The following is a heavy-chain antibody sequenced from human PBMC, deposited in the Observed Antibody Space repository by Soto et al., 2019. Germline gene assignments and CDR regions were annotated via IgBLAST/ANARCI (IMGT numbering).Heavy chain of an antibody. CDR1: GFTFSSYG. Sequence: GGSLRLSCAASGFTFSSYGMHWVRQAPGKGLEWVAVISYDGSNKYYADSVKGRFTISRDNSKNTLYLQMNSLRAEDTAVYYGAKEYSNYAGDYYYYGMDVWGQGTTVTVSS. V-gene: IGHV3-30*18. D-gene: IGHD4-4*01. CDR3: AKEYSNYAGDYYYYGMDV. CDR2: ISYDGSNK. J-gene: IGHJ6*02.